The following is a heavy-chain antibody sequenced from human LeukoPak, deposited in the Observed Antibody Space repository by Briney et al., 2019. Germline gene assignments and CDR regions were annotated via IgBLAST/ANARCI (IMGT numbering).Heavy chain of an antibody. V-gene: IGHV4-39*07. D-gene: IGHD3-22*01. CDR3: ARDRSDDSSGYYYHYYYYMDV. Sequence: SETLSLTCTVSGGSIISSSYYWDWIRQPPGKGLEWIGSIYYSGSTYYNPSLKSRVTISVDTSKSQFSLKVSSVTAADTAVYYCARDRSDDSSGYYYHYYYYMDVWGKGTTVTVSS. CDR2: IYYSGST. J-gene: IGHJ6*03. CDR1: GGSIISSSYY.